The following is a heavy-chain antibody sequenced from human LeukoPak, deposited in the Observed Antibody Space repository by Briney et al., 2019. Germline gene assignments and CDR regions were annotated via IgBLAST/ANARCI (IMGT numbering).Heavy chain of an antibody. CDR3: ARAYSGGELLDAFDI. V-gene: IGHV4-4*07. Sequence: PSETLSLTCTVSGGSISSYYWSWIRQPAGKGLEWIGRIYTSGSTNYNPPLKSRVTMSVDTSKNQFSLKLSSVTAADTAVYYCARAYSGGELLDAFDIWGQGAMVTVSS. CDR2: IYTSGST. J-gene: IGHJ3*02. CDR1: GGSISSYY. D-gene: IGHD1-26*01.